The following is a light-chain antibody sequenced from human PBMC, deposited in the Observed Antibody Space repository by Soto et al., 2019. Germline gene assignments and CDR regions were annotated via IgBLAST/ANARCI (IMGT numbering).Light chain of an antibody. J-gene: IGKJ4*02. V-gene: IGKV3-20*01. CDR2: GTS. CDR1: QSISNNH. Sequence: EIVLTQSPGTLSLSPGERVTLSCRASQSISNNHLAWYQQKPGQAPRLLIHGTSNRATGIPDRFSGSESETGFTLTFSRLEPEDFAGYYCEYYGTSITFRGGTKVDIK. CDR3: EYYGTSIT.